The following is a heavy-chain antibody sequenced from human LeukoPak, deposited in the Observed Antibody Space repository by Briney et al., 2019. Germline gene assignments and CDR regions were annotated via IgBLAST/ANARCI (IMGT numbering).Heavy chain of an antibody. D-gene: IGHD6-13*01. V-gene: IGHV3-23*01. J-gene: IGHJ4*02. CDR3: AKYGSSSWYSFRYFDY. CDR2: ISGSGGRT. CDR1: GFTFSSYA. Sequence: GGSLRLSCAASGFTFSSYAMSWVRQAPGKGLEWVSAISGSGGRTYYADSVKGRFTISRDNSKNTLYLQMNSLRAEDTAAYYWAKYGSSSWYSFRYFDYWGQGTLVTVSS.